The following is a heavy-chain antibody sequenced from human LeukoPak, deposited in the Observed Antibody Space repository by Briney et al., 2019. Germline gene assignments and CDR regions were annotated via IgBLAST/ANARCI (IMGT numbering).Heavy chain of an antibody. CDR2: ISSSGAYI. Sequence: GGSLRLSCAASGFSFSSFTMNCVREAPGKGPEWVLSISSSGAYIYYADSVKGRLTISRDNARNSLYLQMNSLRAGDTAIYYCANYCSASTCYGVEGYWGQGTLVTVSS. CDR1: GFSFSSFT. CDR3: ANYCSASTCYGVEGY. V-gene: IGHV3-21*01. D-gene: IGHD2-2*01. J-gene: IGHJ4*02.